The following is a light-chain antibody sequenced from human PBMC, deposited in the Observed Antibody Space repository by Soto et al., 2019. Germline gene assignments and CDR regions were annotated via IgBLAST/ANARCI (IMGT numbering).Light chain of an antibody. CDR2: GIS. CDR3: QQYSGWPLT. CDR1: QILRSTY. J-gene: IGKJ4*01. Sequence: EIVMTQSPATLSVSPGESATLSCRASQILRSTYLAWYQHKPGQAPRLLIYGISNRATGIPDRFSGTGSGTEFTLSISSLQSEDAAVYYCQQYSGWPLTFGGGTKVEIK. V-gene: IGKV3D-15*01.